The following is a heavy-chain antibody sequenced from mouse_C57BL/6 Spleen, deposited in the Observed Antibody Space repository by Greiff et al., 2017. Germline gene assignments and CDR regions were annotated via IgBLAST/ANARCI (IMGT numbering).Heavy chain of an antibody. CDR2: IRNKANGYTT. D-gene: IGHD1-1*01. J-gene: IGHJ4*01. CDR1: GFTFTDYY. Sequence: EVKLMESGGGLVQPGGSLSLSCAASGFTFTDYYMSWVRQPPGKALEWLGFIRNKANGYTTEYSASVKGRFTISRDNSQSILYLQMNALRAEDSATYYCARYMRGSSYAMDYWGQGTSVTVSS. V-gene: IGHV7-3*01. CDR3: ARYMRGSSYAMDY.